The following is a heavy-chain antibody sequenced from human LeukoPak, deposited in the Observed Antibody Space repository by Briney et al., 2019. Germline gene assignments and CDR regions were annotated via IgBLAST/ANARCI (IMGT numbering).Heavy chain of an antibody. CDR2: IYTSGST. CDR3: ARGGSGSYYGDYFDY. D-gene: IGHD1-26*01. Sequence: SETLSLTCTVSGGSISSYYWSWIRQPAGKGLEWIGRIYTSGSTNYNPSLKSRVTTSVDTSKNQFPLKLSSVTAADTAVYYCARGGSGSYYGDYFDYWGQGTLVTVSS. V-gene: IGHV4-4*07. CDR1: GGSISSYY. J-gene: IGHJ4*02.